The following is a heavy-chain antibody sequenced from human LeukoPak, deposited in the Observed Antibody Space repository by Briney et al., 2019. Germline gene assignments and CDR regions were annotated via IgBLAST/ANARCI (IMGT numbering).Heavy chain of an antibody. CDR2: IRYDGSNK. D-gene: IGHD4-17*01. Sequence: PGGSLRLSCAASGFTFSSYGMRWVRQAPGKGLEWVAFIRYDGSNKYYADSVKGRFTISRDNSKNTLYLQMNSLRAEDTAVYYCAKGAVWHSYGDGGDWGQGTLVTVSS. J-gene: IGHJ1*01. CDR3: AKGAVWHSYGDGGD. V-gene: IGHV3-30*02. CDR1: GFTFSSYG.